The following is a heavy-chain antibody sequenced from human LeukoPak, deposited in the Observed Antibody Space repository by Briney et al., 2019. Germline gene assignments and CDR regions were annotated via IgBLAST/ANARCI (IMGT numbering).Heavy chain of an antibody. CDR3: ARDRGSSSDY. CDR1: GFTFSSYA. D-gene: IGHD6-6*01. CDR2: ISSSSSYI. V-gene: IGHV3-21*01. Sequence: GGSLRLSCAASGFTFSSYAMSWVRQAPGKGLEWVSSISSSSSYIYYADSVKGRFTISRDNAKNSLYLQMNSLRAEDTAVYYCARDRGSSSDYWGQGTLVTVSS. J-gene: IGHJ4*02.